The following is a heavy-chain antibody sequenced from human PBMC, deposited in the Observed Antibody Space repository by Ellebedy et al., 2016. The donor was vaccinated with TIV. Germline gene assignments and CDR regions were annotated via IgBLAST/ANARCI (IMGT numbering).Heavy chain of an antibody. CDR1: GFTFDDYA. Sequence: GGSLRLXCAASGFTFDDYAMHWVRQAPGKGLEWVSGISWNSGSIGYADSVKGRFTISRDNAKNSLYLQMNSLRAEDTALYYCAKDVRGGWLEDYGMDVWGQGTTVTVSS. CDR2: ISWNSGSI. D-gene: IGHD6-19*01. CDR3: AKDVRGGWLEDYGMDV. V-gene: IGHV3-9*01. J-gene: IGHJ6*02.